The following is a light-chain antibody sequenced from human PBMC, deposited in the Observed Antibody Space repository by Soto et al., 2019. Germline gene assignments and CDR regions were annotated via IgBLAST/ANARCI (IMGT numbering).Light chain of an antibody. Sequence: QSVLTQPASVSGSPGQSITISCTGTINDVGAYNYVSWYQQRPGSAPQLILFDVNNRPSGTSNRFSGSKSGHTAYLTIPELQSEDEAIYHCSSYTSPYPLSFGSGTKFTL. V-gene: IGLV2-14*01. J-gene: IGLJ1*01. CDR2: DVN. CDR1: INDVGAYNY. CDR3: SSYTSPYPLS.